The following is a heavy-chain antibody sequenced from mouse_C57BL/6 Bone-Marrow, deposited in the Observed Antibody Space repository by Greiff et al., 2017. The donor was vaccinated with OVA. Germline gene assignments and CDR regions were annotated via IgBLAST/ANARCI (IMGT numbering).Heavy chain of an antibody. CDR1: GYTFTDYY. D-gene: IGHD1-1*01. Sequence: LQASGAELVRPGASVKLSCKASGYTFTDYYINWVKQRPGQGLEWIARIYPGSGNTYYNEKFKGKATLTAEKSSSTAYMQLSSLTSEDSAVYICAVITTGAYWGQGTLVTVSA. V-gene: IGHV1-76*01. J-gene: IGHJ3*01. CDR3: AVITTGAY. CDR2: IYPGSGNT.